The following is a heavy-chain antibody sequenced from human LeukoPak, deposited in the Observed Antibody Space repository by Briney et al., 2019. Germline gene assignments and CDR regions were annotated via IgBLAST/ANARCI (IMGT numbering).Heavy chain of an antibody. J-gene: IGHJ4*02. V-gene: IGHV1-18*04. CDR2: ISGYNGNT. CDR3: ARDPDHDFWSGYPYFDE. Sequence: ASLKVSCKASGYTFSSYVISWVRQAPGQGLEWMGRISGYNGNTKYAQKVQGRVTMSTDTSTRTAYMELRSLRSDDTAVYYCARDPDHDFWSGYPYFDEWGQGTLVTVSS. CDR1: GYTFSSYV. D-gene: IGHD3-3*01.